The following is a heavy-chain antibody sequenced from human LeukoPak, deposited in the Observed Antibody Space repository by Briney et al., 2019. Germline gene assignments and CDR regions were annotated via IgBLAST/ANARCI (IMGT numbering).Heavy chain of an antibody. V-gene: IGHV3-11*01. CDR2: ISSSGSTI. Sequence: AGGSLRLSCAASGFTFSDYYMSWIRQAPGKGLEWVSYISSSGSTIYYSDSVKGRFTISRDNAKNSLYLQMNSLRAEDTAVYYCARVTVLMVRGVESHYFDYWGQGTLVTVSS. CDR3: ARVTVLMVRGVESHYFDY. J-gene: IGHJ4*02. D-gene: IGHD3-10*01. CDR1: GFTFSDYY.